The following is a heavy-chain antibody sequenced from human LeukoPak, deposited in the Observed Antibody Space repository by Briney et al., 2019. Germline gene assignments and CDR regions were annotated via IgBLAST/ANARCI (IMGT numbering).Heavy chain of an antibody. CDR2: IWYDGSNK. CDR3: ALGRFGELLVY. V-gene: IGHV3-33*01. J-gene: IGHJ4*02. D-gene: IGHD3-10*01. Sequence: PGGSLRLSCAASGFTFSSYGMHWVRQAPGKGLEWVAVIWYDGSNKYYADSVKGRFTISRDNSKNTLYLQMNSLRAEDTAVYYCALGRFGELLVYWGQGTLVTVYS. CDR1: GFTFSSYG.